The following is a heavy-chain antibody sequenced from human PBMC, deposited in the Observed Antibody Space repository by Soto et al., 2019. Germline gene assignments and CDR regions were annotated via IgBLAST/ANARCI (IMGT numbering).Heavy chain of an antibody. CDR1: GYTFTSYD. J-gene: IGHJ4*02. CDR2: MNPNSGNT. Sequence: ASVKVSCKAYGYTFTSYDINWVRQATGPGLEWMGWMNPNSGNTGYAQKFQGRVTMTRNTSISTAYMELSSLRSEDTAVYYCARVPTYCISTSCFDYWGQGTLVTVSS. V-gene: IGHV1-8*01. D-gene: IGHD2-2*01. CDR3: ARVPTYCISTSCFDY.